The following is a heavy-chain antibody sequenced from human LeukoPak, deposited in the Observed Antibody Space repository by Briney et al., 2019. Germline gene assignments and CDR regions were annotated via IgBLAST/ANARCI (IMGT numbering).Heavy chain of an antibody. CDR2: IYYSGST. Sequence: ETSQTLSLTCTVSGASISSGDFFWSWIRQPPGKGLEWIGYIYYSGSTSSNPSLRSRMTISVDTSKNQFSLKLTSVTAADTAVYYCARAPTGYSSGWYNFDYWGQGTLVTVSS. CDR3: ARAPTGYSSGWYNFDY. V-gene: IGHV4-30-4*08. CDR1: GASISSGDFF. J-gene: IGHJ4*02. D-gene: IGHD6-19*01.